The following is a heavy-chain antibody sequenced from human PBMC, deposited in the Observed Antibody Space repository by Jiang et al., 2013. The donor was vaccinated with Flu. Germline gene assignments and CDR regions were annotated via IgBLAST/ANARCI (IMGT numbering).Heavy chain of an antibody. D-gene: IGHD1-26*01. V-gene: IGHV4-4*02. CDR3: ARHSGDFRTFGLDV. CDR2: IYHSGRT. CDR1: GDSISSFNW. Sequence: LVKPSGTLSLACAVSGDSISSFNWWGWVRQPPGKGLEWIGEIYHSGRTNYNPSLKSRITISVDKSKNQFSLTLTSVTAADTAVYYCARHSGDFRTFGLDVWGQGTTVTVSS. J-gene: IGHJ6*02.